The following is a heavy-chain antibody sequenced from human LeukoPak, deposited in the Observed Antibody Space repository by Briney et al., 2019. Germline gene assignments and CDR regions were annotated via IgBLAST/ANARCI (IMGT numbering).Heavy chain of an antibody. CDR1: GGSFSGYY. D-gene: IGHD1-26*01. Sequence: SETLSLTCAVYGGSFSGYYWSWIRQPPGKGLEWIGEINHSGSTNYNPSLKSRVTISVDTSKNQFSLKLSSVTAADTAVYYCARGHPGIYSGSCLSWFDPWGQGTLVTVSS. CDR2: INHSGST. J-gene: IGHJ5*02. CDR3: ARGHPGIYSGSCLSWFDP. V-gene: IGHV4-34*01.